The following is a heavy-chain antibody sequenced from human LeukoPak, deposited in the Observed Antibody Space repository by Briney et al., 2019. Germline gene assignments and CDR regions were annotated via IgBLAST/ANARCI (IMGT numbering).Heavy chain of an antibody. J-gene: IGHJ6*02. Sequence: PGGSLRLSCAASGFTFSSYGMSWVRQVPGKGLEWVSAISGSGGSTYYADSVKGRFTISRDNSKNTLYLQMNSLRAEDTAVYYCAKKWSIYCSSTSCYVGDYGMDVWGQGTTVTVSS. CDR1: GFTFSSYG. CDR3: AKKWSIYCSSTSCYVGDYGMDV. D-gene: IGHD2-2*01. CDR2: ISGSGGST. V-gene: IGHV3-23*01.